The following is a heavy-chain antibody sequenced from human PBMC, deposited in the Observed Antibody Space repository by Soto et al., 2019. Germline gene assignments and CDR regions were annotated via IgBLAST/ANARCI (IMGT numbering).Heavy chain of an antibody. Sequence: QSGGSLRLSCAASGFTFSSYAMSWVRQAPGKGLEWVSAISGSGGSTYYADSVKGRFTISRDNSKNTLYLQMNSLRAEDTAVYYCAGEEDQSYYYYGMDVWGQGTTVTVSS. J-gene: IGHJ6*02. CDR2: ISGSGGST. D-gene: IGHD3-10*01. CDR1: GFTFSSYA. CDR3: AGEEDQSYYYYGMDV. V-gene: IGHV3-23*01.